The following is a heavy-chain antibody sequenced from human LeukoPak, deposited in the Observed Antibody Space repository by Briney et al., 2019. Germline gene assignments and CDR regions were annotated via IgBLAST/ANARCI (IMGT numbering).Heavy chain of an antibody. D-gene: IGHD3-22*01. CDR3: ARGYYDSSGYSSPFDF. J-gene: IGHJ4*02. V-gene: IGHV4-59*08. CDR2: IHYSGST. Sequence: PSETLSLTCTVSGGSISSNYWSWIRQPPGKRLEWIGYIHYSGSTKYNPSLKSRVTISVDTSKNQFSLKLISVTAADTAVYHCARGYYDSSGYSSPFDFWGQGTLVTVSS. CDR1: GGSISSNY.